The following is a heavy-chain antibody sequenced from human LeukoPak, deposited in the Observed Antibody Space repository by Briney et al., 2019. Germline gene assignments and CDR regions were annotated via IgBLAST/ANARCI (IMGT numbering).Heavy chain of an antibody. V-gene: IGHV4-59*01. J-gene: IGHJ4*02. CDR2: MYNRGNT. D-gene: IGHD4-17*01. Sequence: SETLSLTCTVSVGSLSSFYWSWIRQPPGAGPEWIGYMYNRGNTNYNPSLKSRVTISEDTSQNQLSLQLRSVTAADTAVYYCAATIKRDYGDTNLDYWGQGTLVTVSS. CDR3: AATIKRDYGDTNLDY. CDR1: VGSLSSFY.